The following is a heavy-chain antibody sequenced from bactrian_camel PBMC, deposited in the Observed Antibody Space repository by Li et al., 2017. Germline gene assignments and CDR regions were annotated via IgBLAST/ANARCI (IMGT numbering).Heavy chain of an antibody. CDR3: AVRYLRASRCPSGMLTPALFNY. V-gene: IGHV3S1*01. CDR1: GYTFDNFC. Sequence: HVQLVESGGGSVQFGGSLRLSCTASGYTFDNFCVAWLRQAPGNVREGVATITTDSRNSFYADSVEGRFTLSLDTAKKMVYLQMNSLKPEDTAMYYCAVRYLRASRCPSGMLTPALFNYWGQGTQVTVS. CDR2: ITTDSRNS. J-gene: IGHJ4*01.